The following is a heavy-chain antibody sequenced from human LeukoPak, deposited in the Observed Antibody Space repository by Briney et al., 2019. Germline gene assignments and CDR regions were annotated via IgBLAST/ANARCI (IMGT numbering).Heavy chain of an antibody. CDR2: ISGSGGST. CDR3: ATNIAAAGTDPSEVDY. V-gene: IGHV3-23*01. D-gene: IGHD6-13*01. Sequence: GGSLRLSCAASGFTFSSYAMSWVRQAPGKGLEWVSAISGSGGSTYYADSVKGRFTISRDNSKNTLYLQMNSLRAEDTAVYYCATNIAAAGTDPSEVDYWGQGTLVTVSS. CDR1: GFTFSSYA. J-gene: IGHJ4*02.